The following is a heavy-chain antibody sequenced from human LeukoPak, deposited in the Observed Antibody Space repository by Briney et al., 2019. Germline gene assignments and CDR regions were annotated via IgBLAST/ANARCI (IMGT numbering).Heavy chain of an antibody. CDR1: GFTFSTSN. CDR2: ISSSSSTI. J-gene: IGHJ4*02. Sequence: GGTLTLSSAASGFTFSTSNMNWVRQAPGKGLEWFTYISSSSSTIYYADSVKGRFTISRDNAKNSLYLQMNSLRAEDTAVYYCARDRYSSSWYTRGGFDYWGQGTLVTVSS. D-gene: IGHD6-13*01. CDR3: ARDRYSSSWYTRGGFDY. V-gene: IGHV3-48*01.